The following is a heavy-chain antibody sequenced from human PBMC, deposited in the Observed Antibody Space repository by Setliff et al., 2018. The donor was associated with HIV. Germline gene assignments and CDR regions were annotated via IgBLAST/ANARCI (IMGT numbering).Heavy chain of an antibody. CDR1: GGSITNLDYF. J-gene: IGHJ6*02. CDR2: VYSTGST. D-gene: IGHD2-2*01. CDR3: ASGRYLINYYYSATDD. Sequence: SETLSLTCTLSGGSITNLDYFWSWVRLPPGKGLEWIGSVYSTGSTYQNPSLKDRITLSVDPSKNQVSLQVSSVTAADTAVYYCASGRYLINYYYSATDDWGPGTTVTVSS. V-gene: IGHV4-30-4*01.